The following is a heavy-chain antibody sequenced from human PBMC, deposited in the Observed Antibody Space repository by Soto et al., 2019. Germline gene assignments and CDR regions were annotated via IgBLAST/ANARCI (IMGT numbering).Heavy chain of an antibody. CDR2: IKQDGSEK. CDR3: ARVKYVWGRRWCRGAFDI. CDR1: GFTLSSYW. J-gene: IGHJ3*02. Sequence: PGGSLRLSCAASGFTLSSYWMSWVRQAPGKGLEWVANIKQDGSEKYYVDSVKGRFTISRDNAKNSLYLQMNSLRAEDTAVYYCARVKYVWGRRWCRGAFDIWGQGTMVTVSS. D-gene: IGHD3-16*01. V-gene: IGHV3-7*01.